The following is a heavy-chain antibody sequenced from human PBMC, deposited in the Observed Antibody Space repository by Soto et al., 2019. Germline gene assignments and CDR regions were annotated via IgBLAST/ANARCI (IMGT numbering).Heavy chain of an antibody. V-gene: IGHV4-59*08. Sequence: SETLSLTCTVSGGSISSYYWSWIRQPPGKGLEWIGYIYYSGSTNYNPSLKSRVTISVDTSKNQFSLELSSVTAADTAVYYCARHMSPDWLMPYYFDYWGQGTLVTVS. CDR2: IYYSGST. CDR3: ARHMSPDWLMPYYFDY. J-gene: IGHJ4*02. D-gene: IGHD3-9*01. CDR1: GGSISSYY.